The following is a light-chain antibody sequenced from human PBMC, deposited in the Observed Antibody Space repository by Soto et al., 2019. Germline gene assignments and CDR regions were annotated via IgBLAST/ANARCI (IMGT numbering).Light chain of an antibody. V-gene: IGKV1-39*01. Sequence: IHITQSKSSLSASVGDRVTISFRASQGISTYLNWYQQKPGKAPKLLIYAASGLQSGVPSRFSGSGSGTEFTLTISSLQPDDFATYYCQHYNSYSEAFGQGTKVDIK. CDR3: QHYNSYSEA. J-gene: IGKJ1*01. CDR2: AAS. CDR1: QGISTY.